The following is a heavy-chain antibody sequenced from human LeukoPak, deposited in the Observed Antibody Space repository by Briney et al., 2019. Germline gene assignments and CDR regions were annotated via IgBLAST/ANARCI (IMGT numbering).Heavy chain of an antibody. Sequence: SETLSLTCTVSGGSINNYYWSWIRQPAGKGLGWIGLIYSSGSTSYNPSLKSRVTMSVDTSKNQSSLKLSSVTAADTAVYYCARCRDGPVDWGQGTLVTVSS. V-gene: IGHV4-4*07. CDR1: GGSINNYY. CDR3: ARCRDGPVD. D-gene: IGHD5-24*01. CDR2: IYSSGST. J-gene: IGHJ4*02.